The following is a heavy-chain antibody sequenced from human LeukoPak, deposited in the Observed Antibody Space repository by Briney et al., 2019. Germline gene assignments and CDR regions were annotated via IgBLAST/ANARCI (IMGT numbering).Heavy chain of an antibody. J-gene: IGHJ4*02. CDR2: IRQDGSEK. CDR3: AREWQGGIAAAGTRIEGDY. V-gene: IGHV3-7*01. Sequence: GGSLRLSCAVSGFSVSGYWMTWVRRAPGKGLEWVANIRQDGSEKNYVDSVKGRFTISRDNAENSLFLQMNSLRVEDTAVYYCAREWQGGIAAAGTRIEGDYWGQGTLVAVSS. CDR1: GFSVSGYW. D-gene: IGHD6-13*01.